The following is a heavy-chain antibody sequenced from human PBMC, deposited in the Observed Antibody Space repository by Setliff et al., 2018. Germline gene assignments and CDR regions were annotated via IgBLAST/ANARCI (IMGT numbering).Heavy chain of an antibody. D-gene: IGHD2-21*01. J-gene: IGHJ3*02. CDR3: ARDGAINALDI. Sequence: WASVKVSCKASGYRFSERKMHWVRQAPGQGLVWMGWINPYSGDSRFAPKFQGKIYTTVNTDVNTASLEVDNLSSDDTAIYYCARDGAINALDIWGQGAMVTVSS. CDR1: GYRFSERK. V-gene: IGHV1-2*02. CDR2: INPYSGDS.